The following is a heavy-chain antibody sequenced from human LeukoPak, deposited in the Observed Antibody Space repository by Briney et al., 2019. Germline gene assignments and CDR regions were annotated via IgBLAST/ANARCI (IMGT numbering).Heavy chain of an antibody. V-gene: IGHV3-64D*06. D-gene: IGHD3-10*01. CDR1: GFSFSSSA. CDR3: VKGVQGIRGSNSWEYFQH. CDR2: ISRDGAGT. Sequence: GGSLRLSCSASGFSFSSSAMHWVRQAPGKGLEYVSAISRDGAGTYYADSVKDRVTISRDNSKNTLYLQMSSLTPEDTAVYYCVKGVQGIRGSNSWEYFQHWGQGTLVTVSS. J-gene: IGHJ1*01.